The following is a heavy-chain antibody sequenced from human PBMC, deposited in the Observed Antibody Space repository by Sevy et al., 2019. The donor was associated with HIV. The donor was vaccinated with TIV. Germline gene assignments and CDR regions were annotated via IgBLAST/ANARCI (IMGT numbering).Heavy chain of an antibody. D-gene: IGHD3-10*01. J-gene: IGHJ4*02. CDR1: GDSMNGNY. Sequence: SETLSLTCTVSGDSMNGNYWSWIRQPPGTGLEWIGYIYHSGSTNYNASLKSRLTISADTSKNQFFLNLLSVTAADTAVYYCARDRGSYFDYWGQGTLVTVSS. CDR3: ARDRGSYFDY. CDR2: IYHSGST. V-gene: IGHV4-59*01.